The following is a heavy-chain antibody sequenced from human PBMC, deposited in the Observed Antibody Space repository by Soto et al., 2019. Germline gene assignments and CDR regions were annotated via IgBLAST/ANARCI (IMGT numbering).Heavy chain of an antibody. J-gene: IGHJ4*02. CDR1: XFTFSSYG. V-gene: IGHV3-33*01. CDR3: AREGLPDYDGSGSYFEGVHY. CDR2: IWYDGSNK. D-gene: IGHD3-10*01. Sequence: PGGSLRLSCAASXFTFSSYGMHWVRQAPGKGLEWVAVIWYDGSNKYYADSVKGRFTISRDNSKNTLYLQMNSLRAEDTAVYYCAREGLPDYDGSGSYFEGVHYWGQGTLVTVSS.